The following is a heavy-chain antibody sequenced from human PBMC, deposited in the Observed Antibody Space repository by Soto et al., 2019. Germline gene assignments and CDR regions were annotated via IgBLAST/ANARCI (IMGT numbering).Heavy chain of an antibody. CDR1: GVTFSSYA. D-gene: IGHD3-10*01. Sequence: ASLKVSCKASGVTFSSYAISWVRQAPGQGLEWMGGIIPIFGTANYAQKFQGRVTITADKSTSTAYMELSSLRSEDTAVYYCARDLKDGSGSKLDYWGQGTLVTVSS. J-gene: IGHJ4*02. CDR3: ARDLKDGSGSKLDY. V-gene: IGHV1-69*06. CDR2: IIPIFGTA.